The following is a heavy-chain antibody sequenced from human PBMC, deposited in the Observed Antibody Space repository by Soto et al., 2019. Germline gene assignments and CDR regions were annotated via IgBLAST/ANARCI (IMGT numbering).Heavy chain of an antibody. CDR3: ASRSYANLDY. Sequence: SETLSLTCAVYGGSFSGYYWSWIRQPPGKGLEWIGEINHSGSTNYNPSLKSRVTISVDTSKNQFSLKLSSVTAADTAVYSCASRSYANLDYWGQGTLVTVSS. V-gene: IGHV4-34*01. J-gene: IGHJ4*02. D-gene: IGHD2-8*01. CDR1: GGSFSGYY. CDR2: INHSGST.